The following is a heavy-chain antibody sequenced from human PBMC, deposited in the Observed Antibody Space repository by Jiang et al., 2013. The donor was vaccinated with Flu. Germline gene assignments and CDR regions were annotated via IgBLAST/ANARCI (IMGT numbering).Heavy chain of an antibody. V-gene: IGHV4-59*01. CDR2: SITWEH. Sequence: SWIRQPHGRDWSGLGISITWEHQLQPSLKSRVTISVDTSKNQFSLKLSSVTAADTAVYYCARAYWAPEAYGGMDVWGKGTTVTVSS. D-gene: IGHD1-14*01. J-gene: IGHJ6*04. CDR3: ARAYWAPEAYGGMDV.